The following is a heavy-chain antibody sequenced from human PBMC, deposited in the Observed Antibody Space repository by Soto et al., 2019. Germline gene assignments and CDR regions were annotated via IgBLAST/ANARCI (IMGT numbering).Heavy chain of an antibody. CDR1: GYTFTSYD. CDR3: ARVSSSITIFGVVTTRAPDY. Sequence: ASVKVSCKASGYTFTSYDINWVRQATGQGPEWMGWMNPNSGNTGYAQKFQGRVTMTRNTSISTAYMELSSLRSEDTAVYYCARVSSSITIFGVVTTRAPDYWGQGTLVTVSS. V-gene: IGHV1-8*01. CDR2: MNPNSGNT. J-gene: IGHJ4*02. D-gene: IGHD3-3*01.